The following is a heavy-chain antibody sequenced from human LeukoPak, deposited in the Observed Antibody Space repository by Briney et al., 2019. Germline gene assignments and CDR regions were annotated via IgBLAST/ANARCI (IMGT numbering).Heavy chain of an antibody. Sequence: PSETLSLTCAVYGGSFSGYYWSWIRQPPGKGLEWIGEINHGGSTNYNPSLKSRVTISVDTSKNQFSLKLSSVTAADTAVYYCARGTYSSRLARNGMDVWGQGTTVTVSS. CDR3: ARGTYSSRLARNGMDV. J-gene: IGHJ6*02. CDR1: GGSFSGYY. V-gene: IGHV4-34*01. D-gene: IGHD6-13*01. CDR2: INHGGST.